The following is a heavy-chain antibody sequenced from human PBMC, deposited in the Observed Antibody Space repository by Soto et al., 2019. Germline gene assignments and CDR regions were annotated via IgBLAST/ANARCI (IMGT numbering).Heavy chain of an antibody. Sequence: GGSLRLSCAASGFTFSSYAMSWVRQAPGKGLEWVANIKQDGSEKYYVDSVKGRFTISRDNAKNSLYLQMNSLRAEDTAVYYCASRRTYYDILTGYRTFDYWGQGTLVTVSS. CDR2: IKQDGSEK. CDR3: ASRRTYYDILTGYRTFDY. CDR1: GFTFSSYA. V-gene: IGHV3-7*01. J-gene: IGHJ4*02. D-gene: IGHD3-9*01.